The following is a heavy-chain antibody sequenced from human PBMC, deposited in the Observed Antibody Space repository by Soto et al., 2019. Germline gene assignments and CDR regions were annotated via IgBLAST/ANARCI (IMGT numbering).Heavy chain of an antibody. CDR3: ARLNPSGAGFDY. V-gene: IGHV4-59*08. CDR1: GGSISSYY. D-gene: IGHD1-26*01. CDR2: IYYSGST. Sequence: SETLSLTCTVSGGSISSYYWSWIRQPPGKGLEWIGYIYYSGSTNYNPSLKSRGTISVDTSKNQFSLKLSSVTAADTAVYYCARLNPSGAGFDYWGQGTLVTVSS. J-gene: IGHJ4*02.